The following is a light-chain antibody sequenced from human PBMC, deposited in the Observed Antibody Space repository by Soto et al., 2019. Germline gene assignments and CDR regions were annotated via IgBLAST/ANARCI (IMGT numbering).Light chain of an antibody. Sequence: DIQMTQSQSSVSASVGDRVTIXWLASQGISSWLAWYQQKPGKAPNLLIYTASSLQSGVPSRFSGSGSGTDFTLTINGLQPEDFATYYCQQAASFPITFGQGTRLEI. CDR3: QQAASFPIT. CDR1: QGISSW. V-gene: IGKV1-12*01. CDR2: TAS. J-gene: IGKJ5*01.